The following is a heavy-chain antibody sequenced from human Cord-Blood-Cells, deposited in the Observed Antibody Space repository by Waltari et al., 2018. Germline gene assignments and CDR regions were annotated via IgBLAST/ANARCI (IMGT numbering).Heavy chain of an antibody. D-gene: IGHD3-9*01. V-gene: IGHV3-72*01. CDR1: GITLSDHY. CDR2: TRNKANRYTT. CDR3: AGSILTGYYDAFDI. J-gene: IGHJ3*02. Sequence: EVQLVESGGGLVQPGGSLRVSCAASGITLSDHYMDSVSQAPGKGLEWVGRTRNKANRYTTEYAASLKGRFTISRDDSKNALYLQMNSLKTEDTAVYYCAGSILTGYYDAFDIWGQGTMVTVSS.